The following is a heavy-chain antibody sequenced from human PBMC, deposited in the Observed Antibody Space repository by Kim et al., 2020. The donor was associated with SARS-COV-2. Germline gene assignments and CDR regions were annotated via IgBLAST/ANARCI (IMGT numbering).Heavy chain of an antibody. CDR1: GFTVSSNY. CDR2: IYSGGST. Sequence: GGSLRLSCAASGFTVSSNYMSWVRQAPGKGLEWVSVIYSGGSTYYADSVKGRFTISRDNSKNTLYLQMNSLRAEDTAVYYCARDRRYFDWTYYGMDVWGQGTTVTVSS. V-gene: IGHV3-53*01. J-gene: IGHJ6*02. D-gene: IGHD3-9*01. CDR3: ARDRRYFDWTYYGMDV.